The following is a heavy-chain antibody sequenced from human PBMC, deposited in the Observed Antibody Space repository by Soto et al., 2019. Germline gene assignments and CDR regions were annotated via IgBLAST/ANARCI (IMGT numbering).Heavy chain of an antibody. CDR3: ASRGFRGGATNDY. J-gene: IGHJ4*02. CDR2: IYHSGST. Sequence: QVQLQESGPGLVKPTGTLSLSCAVSSGSISSSIWWSWVRQPPGKGLEWIGEIYHSGSTNYNPSLKSRVTLSIEKSKTQFSLKLSSVTAADTAVYYCASRGFRGGATNDYWGRGTLVTVSS. CDR1: SGSISSSIW. V-gene: IGHV4-4*02. D-gene: IGHD1-26*01.